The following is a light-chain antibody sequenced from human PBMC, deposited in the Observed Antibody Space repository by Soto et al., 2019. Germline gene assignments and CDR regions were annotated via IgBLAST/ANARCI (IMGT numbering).Light chain of an antibody. CDR3: HQYGMSPQT. Sequence: EIVLTHSPGALALSPCESATLSLSASQSVSDTHVAWYQQRPGQAPRLLIYDASRRDIGVPDRFSGSGSGTDFTLTISGLEPEDFAVYFCHQYGMSPQTFGQGTKVDIK. CDR2: DAS. J-gene: IGKJ1*01. CDR1: QSVSDTH. V-gene: IGKV3-20*01.